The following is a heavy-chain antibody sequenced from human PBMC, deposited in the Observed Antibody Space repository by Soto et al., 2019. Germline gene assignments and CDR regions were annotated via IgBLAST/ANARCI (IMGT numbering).Heavy chain of an antibody. CDR2: IYYGGSI. J-gene: IGHJ5*02. CDR1: GGSISSGY. CDR3: TGAYYDINGYSLDP. V-gene: IGHV4-59*01. D-gene: IGHD3-22*01. Sequence: SETLSLTCTVSGGSISSGYWTWIRQPPGKGLEWIGYIYYGGSINYNPSLKSRVIISVDTAKNQFSLRLSSVTAADTAVYYCTGAYYDINGYSLDPWGQGTSVTAPQ.